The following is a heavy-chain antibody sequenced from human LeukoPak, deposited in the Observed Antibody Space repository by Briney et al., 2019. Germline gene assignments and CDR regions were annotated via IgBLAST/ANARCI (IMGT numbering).Heavy chain of an antibody. V-gene: IGHV3-23*01. Sequence: GGSLRLSCAASGFTFSTFAMIWVRQPPGKGLEWVSSIFPSGGEIHYADSVRGRFTISRDNSKSTLSLQMNSLRAEDTAVYYCARDRSSGWYEIDYWGQGTLVTVSS. J-gene: IGHJ4*02. CDR1: GFTFSTFA. CDR3: ARDRSSGWYEIDY. D-gene: IGHD6-19*01. CDR2: IFPSGGEI.